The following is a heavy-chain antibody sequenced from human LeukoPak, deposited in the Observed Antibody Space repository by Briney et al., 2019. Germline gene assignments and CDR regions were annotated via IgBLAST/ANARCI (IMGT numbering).Heavy chain of an antibody. CDR2: ISSSSSTI. D-gene: IGHD2-21*01. CDR1: GFTFSSYS. CDR3: ALIGVVIPPDTYDV. Sequence: PGGSLRLSCAASGFTFSSYSMNWVRQAPGKGLEWVSYISSSSSTIYYADSVKGRFTISRDNAKNSLYLQMNSLRAEDTAVYYCALIGVVIPPDTYDVWGQGTLVTVSS. J-gene: IGHJ3*01. V-gene: IGHV3-48*04.